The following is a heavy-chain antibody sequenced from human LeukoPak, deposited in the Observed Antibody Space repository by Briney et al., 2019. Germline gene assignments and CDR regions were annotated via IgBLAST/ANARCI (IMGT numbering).Heavy chain of an antibody. CDR3: ARNGGGYSYGYFDY. CDR2: INAGNGNT. CDR1: GYTFTSYA. D-gene: IGHD5-18*01. J-gene: IGHJ4*02. V-gene: IGHV1-3*03. Sequence: ASVKVSCKASGYTFTSYAMHWVRQAPGQRLEWMGWINAGNGNTKYSQEFQGRVTITRDTSASTAYMELSSLRSEDMAVYCCARNGGGYSYGYFDYWGQGTLVTVSS.